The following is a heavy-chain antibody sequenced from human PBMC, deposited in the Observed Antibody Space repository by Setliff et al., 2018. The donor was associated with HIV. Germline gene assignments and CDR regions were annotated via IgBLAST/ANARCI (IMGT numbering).Heavy chain of an antibody. Sequence: ASVKVSCKASGYTFTDYTIHWVRQAPGQSLEWMGWMNPKSGNTGYAQKFQGRVAMTWNTSISTAYMELRSLKSGDTAVYYCARGRYSSGLTDYWGQGTLVTVSS. J-gene: IGHJ4*02. CDR2: MNPKSGNT. D-gene: IGHD6-19*01. CDR3: ARGRYSSGLTDY. CDR1: GYTFTDYT. V-gene: IGHV1-8*02.